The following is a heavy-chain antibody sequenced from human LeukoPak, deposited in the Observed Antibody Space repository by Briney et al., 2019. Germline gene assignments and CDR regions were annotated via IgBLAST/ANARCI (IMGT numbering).Heavy chain of an antibody. Sequence: SETLFLTCTVSGGSIDSRSYYRGWIRQPSGKGLEWIGSIYSSGSTYYNPSLKSRVTISVDTSKNQFSLKLSSVTAADTAVYYCARVEDYYGSGSLGNVDPWGQGTLVTVSS. CDR3: ARVEDYYGSGSLGNVDP. D-gene: IGHD3-10*01. J-gene: IGHJ5*02. V-gene: IGHV4-39*07. CDR1: GGSIDSRSYY. CDR2: IYSSGST.